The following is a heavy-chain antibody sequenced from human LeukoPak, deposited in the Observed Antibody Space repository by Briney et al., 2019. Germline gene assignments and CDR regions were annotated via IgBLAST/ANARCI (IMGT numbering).Heavy chain of an antibody. CDR1: GFTFSSFA. Sequence: GRSLRLSCAASGFTFSSFAMHWVRQAPGRGLDWVAVISHDGSNKYYADSVKGRFTISRDNSKKTLYLQMNSLRAEDAAVYYCARDGNYFGSGSPYNYWGLGALVTVSS. CDR3: ARDGNYFGSGSPYNY. D-gene: IGHD3-10*01. J-gene: IGHJ4*02. CDR2: ISHDGSNK. V-gene: IGHV3-30-3*01.